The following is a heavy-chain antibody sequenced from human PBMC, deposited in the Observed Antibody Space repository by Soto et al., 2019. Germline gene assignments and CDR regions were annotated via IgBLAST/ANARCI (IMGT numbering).Heavy chain of an antibody. J-gene: IGHJ6*02. D-gene: IGHD4-17*01. CDR3: ARDYGDYMNYYGMDV. CDR1: GGTFSSYA. Sequence: SVTVYCNASGGTFSSYAISWVRQAPGQGLEWMGGIIPIFGTANYAQKFQGRVTITADESTSTAYMELSSLRSEDTAVYYCARDYGDYMNYYGMDVWGQGTTVTVSS. CDR2: IIPIFGTA. V-gene: IGHV1-69*01.